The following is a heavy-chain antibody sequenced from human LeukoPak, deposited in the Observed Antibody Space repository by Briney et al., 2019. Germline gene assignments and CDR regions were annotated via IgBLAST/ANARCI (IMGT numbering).Heavy chain of an antibody. V-gene: IGHV3-30*04. Sequence: GGSLRLSCAASGFTFSSYAMHWVRQAPGKGLEWVAVVSYDGSNKYYADSVKGRFTISRDNSKNTLYLQMNSLRAEDTAVYYCARSEWLSNTLSDYWGQGTLVTVSS. CDR1: GFTFSSYA. CDR3: ARSEWLSNTLSDY. J-gene: IGHJ4*02. CDR2: VSYDGSNK. D-gene: IGHD3-3*01.